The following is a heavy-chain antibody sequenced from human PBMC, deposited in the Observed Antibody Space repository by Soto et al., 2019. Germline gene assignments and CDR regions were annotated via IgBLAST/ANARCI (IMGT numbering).Heavy chain of an antibody. Sequence: PGGSLRLSCVASGFFLRDFGMHWVRQAPGKGLEWVSAISGSGGSTYYADSVKGRFTISRDNSKNTLYLQMNSLRAEDTAVYYCAKDHYYGSSGYYYFDYWGQGTLVTVSS. CDR2: ISGSGGST. V-gene: IGHV3-23*01. J-gene: IGHJ4*02. CDR3: AKDHYYGSSGYYYFDY. CDR1: GFFLRDFG. D-gene: IGHD3-22*01.